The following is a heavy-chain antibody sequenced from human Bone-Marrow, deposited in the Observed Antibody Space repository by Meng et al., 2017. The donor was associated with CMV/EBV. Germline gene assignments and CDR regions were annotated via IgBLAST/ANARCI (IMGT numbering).Heavy chain of an antibody. CDR1: GFTFSSYA. CDR3: AKDRERGADYDFWSGYDMDV. V-gene: IGHV3-23*03. D-gene: IGHD3-3*01. Sequence: GGSLRLSCAASGFTFSSYAMSWVRQAPGKGLEWVSVIYSGGSSPYYADSVKGRFTISRDNSKNTLYLQMNSLRAEDTAVYYCAKDRERGADYDFWSGYDMDVWGQGTTVAVSS. CDR2: IYSGGSSP. J-gene: IGHJ6*02.